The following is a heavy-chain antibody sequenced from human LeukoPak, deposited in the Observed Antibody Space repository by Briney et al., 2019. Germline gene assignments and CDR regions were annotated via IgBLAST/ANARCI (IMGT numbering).Heavy chain of an antibody. J-gene: IGHJ4*02. CDR1: GFTLSSYG. CDR2: ISYDGSNK. CDR3: AKYGQGGWYPLFDY. Sequence: PGGSLRLSCAASGFTLSSYGMHWVRQAPGKGLEWVAIISYDGSNKYYADSVKGRFTISRDNSKNTLYLQMNSLRAEDTAVYYCAKYGQGGWYPLFDYWGQGTLVTVSS. D-gene: IGHD6-19*01. V-gene: IGHV3-30*18.